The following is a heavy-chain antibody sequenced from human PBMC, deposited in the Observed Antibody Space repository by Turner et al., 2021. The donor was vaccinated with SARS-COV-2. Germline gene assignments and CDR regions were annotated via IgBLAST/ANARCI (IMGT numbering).Heavy chain of an antibody. V-gene: IGHV3-74*01. CDR3: TRRGIAAAGNDY. D-gene: IGHD6-13*01. J-gene: IGHJ4*02. CDR2: ISDDGSSA. CDR1: GFTFSDHW. Sequence: VQLVESGGDLVHPGGSLRPSCVRSGFTFSDHWMHWVRQGPGKGLVWVARISDDGSSASYGGSVRGRFTVSRDNVKNTLYLQMNSLRPDDTGVYYCTRRGIAAAGNDYWGQGTLVTVSS.